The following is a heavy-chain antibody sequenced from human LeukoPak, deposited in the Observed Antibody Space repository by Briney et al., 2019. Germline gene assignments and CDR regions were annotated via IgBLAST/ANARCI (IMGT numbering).Heavy chain of an antibody. CDR3: ARFPYDFWTRSLDAFDI. Sequence: SETLSLTCAVSGYSISSGYYWGWIRQPPGKGLERIGSIYHSGSTYYNPSLKSRVTISVDTSKNQFSLKLSSVTAADTAVYYCARFPYDFWTRSLDAFDIWGQGTMVTVSS. CDR1: GYSISSGYY. V-gene: IGHV4-38-2*01. CDR2: IYHSGST. D-gene: IGHD3-3*01. J-gene: IGHJ3*02.